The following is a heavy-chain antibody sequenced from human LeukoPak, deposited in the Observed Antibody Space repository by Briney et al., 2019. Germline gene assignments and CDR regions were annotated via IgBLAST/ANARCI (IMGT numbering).Heavy chain of an antibody. CDR1: GFTFGSHA. J-gene: IGHJ4*02. V-gene: IGHV3-23*01. Sequence: GGSLRLSCAASGFTFGSHAMYWVRQAPGKGLEWVAGIFGSGGSPHYADPVKGRFTISRDNSRNTVYLQINSLRAEDTAVYYCGKTTVGYSSGQKPAWPVDYWGQGTLVTVSS. CDR2: IFGSGGSP. CDR3: GKTTVGYSSGQKPAWPVDY. D-gene: IGHD5-18*01.